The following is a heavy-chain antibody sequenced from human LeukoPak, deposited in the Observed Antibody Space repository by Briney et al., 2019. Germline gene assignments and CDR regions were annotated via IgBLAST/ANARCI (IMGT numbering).Heavy chain of an antibody. CDR2: INPNSGGT. J-gene: IGHJ1*01. V-gene: IGHV1-2*02. D-gene: IGHD3-10*01. CDR1: GYTFTGYY. CDR3: ARSKVPYGSGSSTHFQH. Sequence: ASVKVSCKASGYTFTGYYMHWVRQAPGQGLEWMGWINPNSGGTNYAQKFQGRVTMTRDTSISTAYMELSRLRSDDTAVYYCARSKVPYGSGSSTHFQHWGQGTLVTVSS.